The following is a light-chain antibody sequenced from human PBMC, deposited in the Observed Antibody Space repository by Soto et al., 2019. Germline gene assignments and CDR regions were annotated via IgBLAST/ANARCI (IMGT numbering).Light chain of an antibody. CDR3: NHSYSFPT. CDR2: ATA. J-gene: IGKJ2*01. V-gene: IGKV1-39*01. CDR1: QNIFTY. Sequence: DIQGTQSPSSLSASVGDRVTITCRASQNIFTYLNWYQQRPGQAPNLLIYATANLHIGVPSRFSGSGSGTDFTLTIRRLQPEDFATYYCNHSYSFPTFGQGTMVEIK.